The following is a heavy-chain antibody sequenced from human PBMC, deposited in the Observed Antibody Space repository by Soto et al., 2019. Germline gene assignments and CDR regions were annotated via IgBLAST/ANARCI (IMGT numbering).Heavy chain of an antibody. J-gene: IGHJ6*02. V-gene: IGHV1-2*04. D-gene: IGHD1-26*01. Sequence: GASVKLSCKASGYTFTGYYMHWVRQAPGQGLEWMGWINPNSGGTNYAQKFQGWVTMTRDTSISTAYMELSRLRSDDTAVYYCASQLVGASVMDFCGQGTTVTVS. CDR2: INPNSGGT. CDR3: ASQLVGASVMDF. CDR1: GYTFTGYY.